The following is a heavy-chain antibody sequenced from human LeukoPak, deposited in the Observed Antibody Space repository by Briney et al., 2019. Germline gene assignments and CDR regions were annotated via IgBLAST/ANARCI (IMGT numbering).Heavy chain of an antibody. V-gene: IGHV4-4*02. CDR2: MYLSGTT. D-gene: IGHD3-22*01. Sequence: SETLSLTCTVSGDSINSLDLWSWVRQPPGKGLEWIGEMYLSGTTHSNPSAKSRVTISIDKSKNQFFLNLSSVTAADTAAYYCAGLVGRYSSGLYYYYFDYWGQGTLVTVSS. CDR1: GDSINSLDL. CDR3: AGLVGRYSSGLYYYYFDY. J-gene: IGHJ4*02.